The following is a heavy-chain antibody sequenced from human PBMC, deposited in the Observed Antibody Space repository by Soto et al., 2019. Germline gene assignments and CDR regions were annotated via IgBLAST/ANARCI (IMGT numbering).Heavy chain of an antibody. D-gene: IGHD4-4*01. V-gene: IGHV1-18*01. CDR1: GYTFTSYG. Sequence: QVQLVQSGAEVKKPGASVKVSCKASGYTFTSYGISWVRQAPGQGLEWMGWISAYNGNTNYAQKLQGRVTMTTDTTTRTTYMELRSLRSDDTAVYYCARDTVTTRHYYGMDVWGQGTTVTVSS. CDR3: ARDTVTTRHYYGMDV. J-gene: IGHJ6*02. CDR2: ISAYNGNT.